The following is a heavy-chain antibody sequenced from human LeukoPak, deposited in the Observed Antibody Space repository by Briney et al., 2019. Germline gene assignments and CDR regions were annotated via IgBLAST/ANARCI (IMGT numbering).Heavy chain of an antibody. Sequence: ASVKVSCKASGYTFTGYYMHWVRQAPGQGPEWMGWINPNSGGTNYAQKFQGRVTMTRDTSISTAYMELSRLRSDVTAVYYCARDQDYYDSSGSASSYAFDIWGQGTMVTVSS. CDR1: GYTFTGYY. V-gene: IGHV1-2*02. CDR2: INPNSGGT. D-gene: IGHD3-22*01. CDR3: ARDQDYYDSSGSASSYAFDI. J-gene: IGHJ3*02.